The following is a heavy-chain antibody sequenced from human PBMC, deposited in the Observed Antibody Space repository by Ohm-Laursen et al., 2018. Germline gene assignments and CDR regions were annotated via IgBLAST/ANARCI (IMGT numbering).Heavy chain of an antibody. J-gene: IGHJ3*02. Sequence: SLRLSCSASGFTFSSYAMSWVRQAPGKGLEWVSATSGSGGSTYYADSVKGRFTISRDNSKNTLYLQMNSLRAEDTAVYYCAKEADVDNGAFDIWGQGTMVTVSS. CDR1: GFTFSSYA. D-gene: IGHD5-12*01. V-gene: IGHV3-23*01. CDR3: AKEADVDNGAFDI. CDR2: TSGSGGST.